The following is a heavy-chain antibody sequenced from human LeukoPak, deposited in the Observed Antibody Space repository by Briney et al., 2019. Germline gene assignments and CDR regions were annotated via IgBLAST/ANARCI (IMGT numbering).Heavy chain of an antibody. CDR1: GYSFTNYW. CDR2: IYPGDSDT. Sequence: GESLKISCQGSGYSFTNYWIAWVRQMPGKGLEWMGIIYPGDSDTRVSPSFRGRVTMSADKSVSTAYLQLNNLKASDTAMYYCARARQSGSYAGFAYWGPGTLVTVSS. D-gene: IGHD3-16*01. V-gene: IGHV5-51*01. CDR3: ARARQSGSYAGFAY. J-gene: IGHJ4*02.